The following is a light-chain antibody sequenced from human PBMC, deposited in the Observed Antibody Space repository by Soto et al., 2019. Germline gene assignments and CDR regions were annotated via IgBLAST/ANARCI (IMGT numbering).Light chain of an antibody. CDR2: SSS. V-gene: IGKV1-12*01. J-gene: IGKJ4*01. CDR1: QGISTW. CDR3: QQTNTFLPLT. Sequence: DIQMTQSPSSVSASVGDRVTITCRASQGISTWLAWYQQQPGKAPKLLISSSSSLQSGVPSRFSGGGSGTHFTLLISSLQPEDSATYYCQQTNTFLPLTFGGGTKVEIK.